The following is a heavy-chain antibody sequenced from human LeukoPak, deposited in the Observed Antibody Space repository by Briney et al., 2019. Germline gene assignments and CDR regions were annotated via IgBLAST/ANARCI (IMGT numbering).Heavy chain of an antibody. CDR2: FSGSGGST. CDR3: AKDLFRLTRKDCAIGVCYNFNY. Sequence: GGSLTLSCAASGFTFSSYAMSCVRQAPGEGLEWVSAFSGSGGSTYYADSVKGRFTITRDNSKNTLYLQMNSLRAEDTAVYYCAKDLFRLTRKDCAIGVCYNFNYWREGSLVTVSS. D-gene: IGHD2-8*01. V-gene: IGHV3-23*01. J-gene: IGHJ4*02. CDR1: GFTFSSYA.